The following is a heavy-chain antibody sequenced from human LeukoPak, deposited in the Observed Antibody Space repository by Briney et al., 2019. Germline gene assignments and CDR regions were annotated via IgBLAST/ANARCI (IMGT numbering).Heavy chain of an antibody. CDR3: ARAFISFVVVTAFDY. V-gene: IGHV1-69*05. CDR1: GGTFSSYG. Sequence: ASVKVSCKASGGTFSSYGISWVRQAPGQGLEWMGGIIPIFGTANYAQKFQGRVTITTDESTSTAYMELSSLRSEDTAVYHCARAFISFVVVTAFDYWGQGTLVTVSS. J-gene: IGHJ4*02. D-gene: IGHD2-21*02. CDR2: IIPIFGTA.